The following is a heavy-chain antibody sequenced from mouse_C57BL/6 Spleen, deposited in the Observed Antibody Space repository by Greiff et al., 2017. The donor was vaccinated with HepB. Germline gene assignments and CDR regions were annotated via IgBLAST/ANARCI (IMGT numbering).Heavy chain of an antibody. CDR3: ASRGQLRLSAWFAY. Sequence: QVQLQQPGAELVKPGASVKLSCKASGYTFTSYWMQWVKQRPGQGLEWIGEIDPSDSYTNYNQKFKGKATLTVDTSSSTAYMQLSSLTSEDSAVYYCASRGQLRLSAWFAYWGQGTLVTVSA. D-gene: IGHD3-2*02. V-gene: IGHV1-50*01. CDR2: IDPSDSYT. J-gene: IGHJ3*01. CDR1: GYTFTSYW.